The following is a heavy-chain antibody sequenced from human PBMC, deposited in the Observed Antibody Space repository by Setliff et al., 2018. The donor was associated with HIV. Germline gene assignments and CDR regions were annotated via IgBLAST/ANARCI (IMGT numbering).Heavy chain of an antibody. Sequence: GGSLRLSCAASGFTFSSYAMTWVRQAPGKGLEWVSSISNNGGKTYYADSEKGRFTISRDNSKNSLYLQMNSLRAEDTAVYYCARSRAAGFDYWGQGTLVTVSS. J-gene: IGHJ4*02. V-gene: IGHV3-23*01. CDR3: ARSRAAGFDY. CDR2: ISNNGGKT. CDR1: GFTFSSYA. D-gene: IGHD6-13*01.